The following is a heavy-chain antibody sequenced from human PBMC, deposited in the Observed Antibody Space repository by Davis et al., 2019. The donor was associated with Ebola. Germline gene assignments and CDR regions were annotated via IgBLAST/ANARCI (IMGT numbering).Heavy chain of an antibody. CDR2: RSYDGTKI. CDR1: GFTFSRFA. CDR3: ARDRGQYYGSGTTRGMDV. D-gene: IGHD3-10*01. V-gene: IGHV3-30*04. J-gene: IGHJ6*02. Sequence: GESLKISCAASGFTFSRFAMHWVRQAPGKGLEWLAVRSYDGTKIYYADSVKGRFTISKDKSKNTLYLQMNSLTPDDRAVYYCARDRGQYYGSGTTRGMDVWGQGTTVTVSS.